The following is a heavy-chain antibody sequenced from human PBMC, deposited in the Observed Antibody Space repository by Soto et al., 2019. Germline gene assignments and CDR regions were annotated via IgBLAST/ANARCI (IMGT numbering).Heavy chain of an antibody. Sequence: QTLSPTCAISGDSVSSNTAAWNGIRSSPSRGLEWLGRTYYRSNWRHDYAVSVKSRITVNPDTSKNHFSLQLNSVTPDDTAVYYCARGVAGSGFDLWGQGTLVTVSS. CDR1: GDSVSSNTAA. CDR3: ARGVAGSGFDL. J-gene: IGHJ4*02. V-gene: IGHV6-1*01. CDR2: TYYRSNWRH. D-gene: IGHD6-19*01.